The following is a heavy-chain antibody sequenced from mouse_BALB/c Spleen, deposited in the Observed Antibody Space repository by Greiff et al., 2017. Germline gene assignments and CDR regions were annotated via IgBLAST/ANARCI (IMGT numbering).Heavy chain of an antibody. CDR3: ARGDWDGFAY. J-gene: IGHJ3*01. V-gene: IGHV1S29*02. CDR1: GYTFTDYN. CDR2: IYPYNGGT. D-gene: IGHD4-1*01. Sequence: VQLQQSGPELVKPGASVKISCKASGYTFTDYNMHWVKQSHGKSLEWIGYIYPYNGGTSYNQKFKGKATLTVDKSSSTAYMELRSLTSEDSAVYYCARGDWDGFAYWGQGTLVTVAA.